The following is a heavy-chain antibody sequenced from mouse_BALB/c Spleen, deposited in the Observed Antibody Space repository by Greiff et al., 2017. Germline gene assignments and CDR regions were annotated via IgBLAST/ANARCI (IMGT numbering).Heavy chain of an antibody. CDR2: IYPSDSYT. V-gene: IGHV1-69*02. Sequence: QVQLKQPGAELVRPGASVKLSCKASGYTFTSYWINWVKQRPGQGLEWIGNIYPSDSYTNYNQKFKDKATLTVDKSSSTAYMQLSSPTSEDSAVYYCTLYYGNRFAYWGQGTLVTVSA. CDR1: GYTFTSYW. J-gene: IGHJ3*01. D-gene: IGHD2-1*01. CDR3: TLYYGNRFAY.